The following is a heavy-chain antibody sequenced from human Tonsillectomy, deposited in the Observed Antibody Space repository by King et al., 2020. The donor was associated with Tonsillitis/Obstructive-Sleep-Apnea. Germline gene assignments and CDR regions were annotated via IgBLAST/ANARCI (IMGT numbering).Heavy chain of an antibody. Sequence: VQLVESGGGLVQPGRSLRLSCAASGFTFDDYAMHWVRQPPGKGLEWVSGISWNSGTLGYADSVKGRFTISRDNAKNSLYLQMNSLRPEDTALYYCAKGLGFIAAAGSVDYWGQGTLVTVSS. J-gene: IGHJ4*02. D-gene: IGHD6-13*01. CDR1: GFTFDDYA. CDR2: ISWNSGTL. CDR3: AKGLGFIAAAGSVDY. V-gene: IGHV3-9*01.